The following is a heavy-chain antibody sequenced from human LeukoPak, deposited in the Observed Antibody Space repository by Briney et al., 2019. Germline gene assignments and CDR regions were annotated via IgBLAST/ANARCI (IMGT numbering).Heavy chain of an antibody. CDR1: GGSISSSSYY. D-gene: IGHD2-15*01. CDR3: ARDPYCSGGSCYRATGMDV. J-gene: IGHJ6*02. V-gene: IGHV4-39*02. CDR2: IYYSGNT. Sequence: SETLSLTCTVSGGSISSSSYYWGWVRQPPGKGLEWIGNIYYSGNTNYNPSLKSRVTISVDTSKNQFSLKLSSVTAADTAVYYCARDPYCSGGSCYRATGMDVWGQGTTVTVSS.